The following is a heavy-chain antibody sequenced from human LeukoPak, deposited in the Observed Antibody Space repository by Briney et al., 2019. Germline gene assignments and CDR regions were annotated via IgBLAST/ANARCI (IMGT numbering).Heavy chain of an antibody. CDR3: ARKGGYSSGYYY. V-gene: IGHV3-7*01. CDR2: TKQDGSEK. CDR1: GFTFSDYW. Sequence: PGGSLRLSCAASGFTFSDYWMTWVRQAPGKGLEWVANTKQDGSEKDYVDSVKGRFTISRDNAKNSLYLQMDSLRVEDTAVYYCARKGGYSSGYYYWGQGTLVTVSS. J-gene: IGHJ4*02. D-gene: IGHD3-22*01.